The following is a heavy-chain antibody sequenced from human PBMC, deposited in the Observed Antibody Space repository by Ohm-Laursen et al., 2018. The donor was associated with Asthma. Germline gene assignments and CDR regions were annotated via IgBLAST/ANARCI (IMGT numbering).Heavy chain of an antibody. J-gene: IGHJ4*02. CDR1: GGSFSGYY. CDR3: ARGRSGWYTD. D-gene: IGHD6-19*01. CDR2: INHSGST. Sequence: TLSLTCAVYGGSFSGYYWSWIRQPPGEGLEWIGEINHSGSTNYNPSLKSRVTISVDTSKNQFSLKLSSVTAADTAVYYCARGRSGWYTDWGQGTLVTVSS. V-gene: IGHV4-34*01.